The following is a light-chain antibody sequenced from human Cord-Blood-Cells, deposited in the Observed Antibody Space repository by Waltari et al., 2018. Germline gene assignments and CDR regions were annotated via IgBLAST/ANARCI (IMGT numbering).Light chain of an antibody. CDR1: QRVSSY. CDR3: QQRSNWPPWT. CDR2: DAS. Sequence: EIVLTQSPATLSLSPGERATLSCRASQRVSSYLVWYQQKPGQAPRLLIYDASNRATGIPARFSGSGSGTDFTLTISSLEPEDFAVYYCQQRSNWPPWTFGQGTKVEIK. V-gene: IGKV3-11*01. J-gene: IGKJ1*01.